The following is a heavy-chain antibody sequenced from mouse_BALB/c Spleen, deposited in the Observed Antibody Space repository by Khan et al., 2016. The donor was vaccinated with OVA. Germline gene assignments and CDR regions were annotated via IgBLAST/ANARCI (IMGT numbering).Heavy chain of an antibody. Sequence: EVQLQESGPGLVKPSQSLSLTCTVTGYSITSGYGWNWIRQFPGNKLEWMGYISYSGSINYNPSLKSRTSITRDTSKNQFFLQLNSVTTENTATYYCARTAKIKYWGQGTTLTVSA. CDR3: ARTAKIKY. CDR2: ISYSGSI. J-gene: IGHJ2*01. V-gene: IGHV3-2*02. D-gene: IGHD1-2*01. CDR1: GYSITSGYG.